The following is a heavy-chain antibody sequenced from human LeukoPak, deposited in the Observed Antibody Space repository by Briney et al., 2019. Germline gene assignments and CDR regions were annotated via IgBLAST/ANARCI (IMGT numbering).Heavy chain of an antibody. Sequence: ASVKVSCKASGYTFTAYHMHWVRQAPGQGLEWMGRINPNSGDTNYAQKFQGRVTMTRDTSISTAYMELSRLRSDDTAVYYCARYDEVYHGDYLDAFDIWGQGTMVTVSS. V-gene: IGHV1-2*06. J-gene: IGHJ3*02. CDR3: ARYDEVYHGDYLDAFDI. CDR1: GYTFTAYH. CDR2: INPNSGDT. D-gene: IGHD4-17*01.